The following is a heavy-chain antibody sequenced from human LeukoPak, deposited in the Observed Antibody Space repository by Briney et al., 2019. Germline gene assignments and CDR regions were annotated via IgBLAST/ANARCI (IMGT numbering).Heavy chain of an antibody. CDR2: INQEGIGK. CDR3: ARGFDGYYGFDI. Sequence: RQAPVGGLEWVANINQEGIGKYYVDAVKGRFTISRDNAKKTLYLPMNSLRVEDTAVYYGARGFDGYYGFDIWGQGTMVTVSS. V-gene: IGHV3-7*05. D-gene: IGHD5-24*01. J-gene: IGHJ3*02.